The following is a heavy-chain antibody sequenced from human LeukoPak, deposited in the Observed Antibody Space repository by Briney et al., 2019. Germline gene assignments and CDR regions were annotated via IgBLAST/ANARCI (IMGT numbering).Heavy chain of an antibody. D-gene: IGHD1-26*01. CDR2: IYTSGST. CDR1: GGSISSGSYY. Sequence: SQTLSLTCTVSGGSISSGSYYWSWIRPPAGKGLEWIGRIYTSGSTNYNPSLKSRVTISVDTSKNQFSLKLSSVTAADTAVYYCARRSGSYRGFDYWGQGTLVTVSS. CDR3: ARRSGSYRGFDY. V-gene: IGHV4-61*02. J-gene: IGHJ4*02.